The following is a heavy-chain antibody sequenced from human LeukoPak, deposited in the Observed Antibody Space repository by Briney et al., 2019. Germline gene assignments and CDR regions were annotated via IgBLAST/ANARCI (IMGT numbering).Heavy chain of an antibody. CDR3: ARDALEYYYDSSGYQDY. CDR2: IYHSGST. CDR1: GYSISSGYY. Sequence: SSETLSLTCTVSGYSISSGYYWGWIRQPPGKGLEWIGSIYHSGSTYYNPSLKSRVTISVDTSKNQFSLKLSSVTAADTAVYYCARDALEYYYDSSGYQDYWGQGTLVTVSP. V-gene: IGHV4-38-2*02. J-gene: IGHJ4*02. D-gene: IGHD3-22*01.